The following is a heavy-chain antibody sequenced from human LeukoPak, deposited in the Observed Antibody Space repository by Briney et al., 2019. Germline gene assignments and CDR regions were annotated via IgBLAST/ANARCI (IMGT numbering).Heavy chain of an antibody. CDR2: ISRRDDYT. CDR3: ANDYRSGSFHDF. J-gene: IGHJ4*02. V-gene: IGHV3-23*01. Sequence: GGSLRLSCAASGCAFSSYAMSWVRQPPGKGLEWVSVISRRDDYTYYADSVKGRFTISRDNFKNTLYLQMNTLRAEDTAVYYCANDYRSGSFHDFWGQGTLVTVSS. CDR1: GCAFSSYA. D-gene: IGHD3-10*01.